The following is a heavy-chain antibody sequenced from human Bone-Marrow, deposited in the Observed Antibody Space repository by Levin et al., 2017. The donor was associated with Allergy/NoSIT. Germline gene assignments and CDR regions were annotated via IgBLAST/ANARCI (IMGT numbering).Heavy chain of an antibody. CDR1: GGSVRSYY. D-gene: IGHD3-22*01. Sequence: SETLSLTCTVSGGSVRSYYWSWIRQPPGKGLEWIGYIYYSGSTNYNPSLKSRVTISVDTSKNQFSLKLSSVTAADTAVYYCARLSYYYDSSGYNSNWFDPWGQGTLVTVSS. CDR3: ARLSYYYDSSGYNSNWFDP. V-gene: IGHV4-59*02. J-gene: IGHJ5*02. CDR2: IYYSGST.